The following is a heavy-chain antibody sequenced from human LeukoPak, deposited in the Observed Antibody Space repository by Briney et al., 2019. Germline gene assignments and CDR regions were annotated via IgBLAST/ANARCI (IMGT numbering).Heavy chain of an antibody. J-gene: IGHJ5*02. CDR2: IYTSGST. CDR1: GGSISSYY. CDR3: ARVGGLAVAGTENWFDP. Sequence: SETLSLTCTVSGGSISSYYWSWIRQPAGKGLEWIGRIYTSGSTNYNPSLKSRVTMSVDTSKNQFSLKLSSVTAADTAVYCCARVGGLAVAGTENWFDPWGQGTLVTVSS. V-gene: IGHV4-4*07. D-gene: IGHD6-19*01.